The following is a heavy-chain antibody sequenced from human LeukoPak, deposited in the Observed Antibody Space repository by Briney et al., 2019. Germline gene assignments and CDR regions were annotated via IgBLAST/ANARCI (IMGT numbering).Heavy chain of an antibody. D-gene: IGHD6-13*01. Sequence: SETLSLTCTVSGGSISSYYWSWIRQPPGKGLEWIGYIYYSGSTNYNPSLKSRVTISVDTSKNQFSLKLSSVTAADTAVYYCARHPPYSSSWTDWFDPWGQGTLVTVSS. CDR3: ARHPPYSSSWTDWFDP. J-gene: IGHJ5*02. CDR2: IYYSGST. CDR1: GGSISSYY. V-gene: IGHV4-59*08.